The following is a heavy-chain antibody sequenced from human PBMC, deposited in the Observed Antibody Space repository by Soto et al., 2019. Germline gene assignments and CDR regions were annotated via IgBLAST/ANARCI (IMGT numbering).Heavy chain of an antibody. Sequence: GGFLRLSTAASGFTFTSYAMHWVRQAPGKGLEWVAAISYHGRDEYYADSVKGRFSISRDNSKNTLNLQMNSLRAEDTAVYYCARGRFSTTLYAGFDPWGQGTLVTVSS. CDR1: GFTFTSYA. CDR2: ISYHGRDE. V-gene: IGHV3-30*04. CDR3: ARGRFSTTLYAGFDP. J-gene: IGHJ5*02. D-gene: IGHD2-2*01.